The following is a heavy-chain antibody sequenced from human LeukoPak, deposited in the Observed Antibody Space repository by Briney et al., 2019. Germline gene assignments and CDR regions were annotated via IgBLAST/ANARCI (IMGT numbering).Heavy chain of an antibody. CDR3: ARDLVTMVRGVIINYGMDV. D-gene: IGHD3-10*01. CDR1: GYTFTSYY. J-gene: IGHJ6*02. V-gene: IGHV1-46*01. Sequence: ASVKVSCKASGYTFTSYYMHWVRQAPGQGLEWMGIINPSGGSTSYAQKFQGRVTMTRDTSTSTVYMELSSLRSGDTAVHYCARDLVTMVRGVIINYGMDVWGQGTTVTVSS. CDR2: INPSGGST.